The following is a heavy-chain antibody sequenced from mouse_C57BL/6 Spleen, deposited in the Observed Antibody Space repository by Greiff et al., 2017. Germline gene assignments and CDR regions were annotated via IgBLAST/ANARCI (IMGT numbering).Heavy chain of an antibody. J-gene: IGHJ2*01. CDR3: ARDPYCYFDD. V-gene: IGHV5-16*01. CDR1: GFTFSDYY. Sequence: EVNVVESEGGLVQPGSSMKLSCTASGFTFSDYYMAWVRQVPEQGLEWVANINDDGSSTYYLDSLKSRFIISRDNAKNMLYLHMSSLKSEDTATYYCARDPYCYFDDWGQGTTLTVSS. D-gene: IGHD6-5*01. CDR2: INDDGSST.